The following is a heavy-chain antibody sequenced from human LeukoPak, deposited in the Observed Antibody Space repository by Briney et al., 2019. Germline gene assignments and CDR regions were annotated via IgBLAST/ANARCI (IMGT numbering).Heavy chain of an antibody. CDR2: IYYSGST. Sequence: KTSETLSLTCTVSGGSISIYYWSWLRQPPGKGLEWIGDIYYSGSTNYNPSLKSRVTISVDTSKNQFSLKLSSVTAADTAVYYCAREAWTGYISRPEFIAVAGTGGFHGAFDIWGQGTMVTVSS. V-gene: IGHV4-59*01. CDR1: GGSISIYY. D-gene: IGHD6-19*01. J-gene: IGHJ3*02. CDR3: AREAWTGYISRPEFIAVAGTGGFHGAFDI.